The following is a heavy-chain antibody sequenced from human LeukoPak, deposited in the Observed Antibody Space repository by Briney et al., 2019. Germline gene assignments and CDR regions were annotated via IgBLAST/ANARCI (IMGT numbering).Heavy chain of an antibody. D-gene: IGHD5-12*01. CDR3: ARTRGYSGYGQAYGMDV. V-gene: IGHV3-13*01. CDR2: IGTAGDT. Sequence: GGSLRLSCAASGFTFSSYDMHWVRQATGKGLEWVSAIGTAGDTYYPGSVKGRFTISRENAKNSLYLQMNSLRAGDTAVYYCARTRGYSGYGQAYGMDVWGQGTTVTVSS. CDR1: GFTFSSYD. J-gene: IGHJ6*02.